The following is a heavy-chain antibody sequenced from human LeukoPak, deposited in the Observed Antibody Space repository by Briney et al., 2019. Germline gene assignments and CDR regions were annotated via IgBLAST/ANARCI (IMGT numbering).Heavy chain of an antibody. D-gene: IGHD3-22*01. CDR1: GYTFTNYG. CDR2: ISAYNGNA. CDR3: ARDRGYDSSAYYGY. V-gene: IGHV1-18*01. J-gene: IGHJ4*02. Sequence: ASVKVSCKASGYTFTNYGISWVRQAPGQGLEWMGWISAYNGNANYGQKLQGRVTMTTDTSTSTAYMELRSLRSDDTAVYYCARDRGYDSSAYYGYWGQGTLVTVSS.